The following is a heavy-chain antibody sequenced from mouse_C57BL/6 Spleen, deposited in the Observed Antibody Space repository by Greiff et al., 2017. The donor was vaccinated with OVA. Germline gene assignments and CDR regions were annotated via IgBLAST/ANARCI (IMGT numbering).Heavy chain of an antibody. CDR1: GFTFSSYA. D-gene: IGHD2-3*01. CDR2: ISDGGSYT. CDR3: AREGDGYYPAWFAY. V-gene: IGHV5-4*01. J-gene: IGHJ3*01. Sequence: VKLVESGGGLVKPGGSLKLSCAASGFTFSSYAMSWVRQTPEKRLEWVATISDGGSYTYYPDNVKGRFTISRDNAKNNLYLQMSHLKSEDTAMYYCAREGDGYYPAWFAYWGQGTLVTVSA.